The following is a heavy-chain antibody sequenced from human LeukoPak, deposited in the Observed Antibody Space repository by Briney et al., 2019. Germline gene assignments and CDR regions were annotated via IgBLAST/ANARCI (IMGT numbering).Heavy chain of an antibody. CDR3: AREKDYFDWFHDAFDI. D-gene: IGHD3-9*01. CDR2: IYHSGST. V-gene: IGHV4-38-2*02. CDR1: GYSISSGYY. Sequence: SETLSLTCAVSGYSISSGYYWGWIRQPPGEGLEWIGSIYHSGSTYYNPSLKSRVTISVDTSKNQFSLKLSSVTAADTAVYYCAREKDYFDWFHDAFDIWGQGTMVTVSS. J-gene: IGHJ3*02.